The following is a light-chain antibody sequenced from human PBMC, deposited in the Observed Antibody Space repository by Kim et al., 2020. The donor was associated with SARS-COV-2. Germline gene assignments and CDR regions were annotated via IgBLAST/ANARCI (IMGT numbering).Light chain of an antibody. CDR2: QDN. CDR1: NLGYNY. V-gene: IGLV3-1*01. Sequence: PGHTTSITCAGYNLGYNYVSWYQQKPGQPPVVVIYQDNQRPSGIPERFSGSNSGNTATLTISGTQAMDEADYYCQAWDSSTHNYVFGAGTKVTVL. CDR3: QAWDSSTHNYV. J-gene: IGLJ1*01.